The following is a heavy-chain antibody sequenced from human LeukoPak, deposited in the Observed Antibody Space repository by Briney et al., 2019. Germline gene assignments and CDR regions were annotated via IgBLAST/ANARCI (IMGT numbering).Heavy chain of an antibody. CDR2: IYNSGTT. D-gene: IGHD3-16*01. CDR1: GGSISSGDYY. Sequence: PSETLSLTCTVSGGSISSGDYYWTWIRQHPGKGLEWIGYIYNSGTTYYNPSLESRVTISGDTSENQFSLKLSSVTAADTAVYYCARTAGWSYGFDYWGQGTLVTVSS. J-gene: IGHJ4*02. V-gene: IGHV4-31*03. CDR3: ARTAGWSYGFDY.